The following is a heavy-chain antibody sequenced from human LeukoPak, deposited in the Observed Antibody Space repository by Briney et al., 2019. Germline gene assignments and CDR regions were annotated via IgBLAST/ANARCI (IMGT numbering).Heavy chain of an antibody. CDR2: ISGSGGST. J-gene: IGHJ4*02. CDR1: GFTFSSYA. Sequence: GGSLRLSCAASGFTFSSYAMSWVRQAPGKGLEWVSGISGSGGSTCYADSVKGRFTISRDNAKTTLYLQMNSLRAEDTALYHCVKQGEAFGDSRTDYWGQGTLVTVSS. D-gene: IGHD4-17*01. V-gene: IGHV3-23*01. CDR3: VKQGEAFGDSRTDY.